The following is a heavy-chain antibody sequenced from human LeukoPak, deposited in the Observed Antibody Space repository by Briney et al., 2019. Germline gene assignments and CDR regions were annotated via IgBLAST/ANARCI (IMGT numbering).Heavy chain of an antibody. CDR1: GYTFTGYY. J-gene: IGHJ4*02. CDR3: ARSHVGYCSSTSCYTFHFDY. V-gene: IGHV1-2*02. D-gene: IGHD2-2*02. CDR2: INPNSGGT. Sequence: ASVKVSCKASGYTFTGYYMHWVRQAPGQGLEWMGWINPNSGGTSYAQKFQGRVTMTRDTSISTAYMELSRLRSDDTAVYYCARSHVGYCSSTSCYTFHFDYWGQGTLVTVSS.